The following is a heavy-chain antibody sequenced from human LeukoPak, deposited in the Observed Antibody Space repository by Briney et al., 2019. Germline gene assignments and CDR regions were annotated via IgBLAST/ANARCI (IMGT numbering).Heavy chain of an antibody. CDR3: AGDVVGATFSQRAFDI. V-gene: IGHV6-1*01. CDR2: TYKRSNSDN. J-gene: IGHJ3*02. Sequence: SQTLPLTCGISGDRVSINRAAWHWIRQSPSRGLEEMGRTYKRSNSDNDDAVSVNSRIPINPATSKNQFSLQLNSVTPEETAVNYCAGDVVGATFSQRAFDIWAQGTMVTVSS. D-gene: IGHD1-26*01. CDR1: GDRVSINRAA.